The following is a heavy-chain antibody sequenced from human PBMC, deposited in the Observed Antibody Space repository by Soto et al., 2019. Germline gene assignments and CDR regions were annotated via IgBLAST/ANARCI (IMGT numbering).Heavy chain of an antibody. CDR1: GFTFSSYG. D-gene: IGHD3-16*01. CDR2: IWYDGSNK. J-gene: IGHJ6*02. CDR3: ARDPRPREYYDYVWGSLSVSGMDV. Sequence: GGSLRLSCAASGFTFSSYGMHWVRQAPGKGLEWVAVIWYDGSNKYYADSVKGRFTISRDNSKNTLYLQMNSLRAEDTAVYYCARDPRPREYYDYVWGSLSVSGMDVWGQGTTVTVSS. V-gene: IGHV3-33*01.